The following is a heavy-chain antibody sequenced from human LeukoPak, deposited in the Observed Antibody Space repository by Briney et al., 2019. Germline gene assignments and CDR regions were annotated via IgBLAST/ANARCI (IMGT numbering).Heavy chain of an antibody. J-gene: IGHJ4*02. D-gene: IGHD1-26*01. Sequence: SGPALVKPTQTLTLTCTFSGFSLSTSGMCVSWIRQPPGKALEWLARIDWDDDKYYSTSLKTRLTISKDTPKNQVVLTMTNMDPVDTATYYCARIQSGGSYYSPAFDYWGQGTLVTVSS. CDR1: GFSLSTSGMC. V-gene: IGHV2-70*11. CDR2: IDWDDDK. CDR3: ARIQSGGSYYSPAFDY.